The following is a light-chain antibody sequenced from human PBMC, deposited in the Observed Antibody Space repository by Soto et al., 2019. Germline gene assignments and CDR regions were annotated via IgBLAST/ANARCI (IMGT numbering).Light chain of an antibody. V-gene: IGKV3-11*01. Sequence: EIVLTQSPATLSLSPGERATLSCRTSQRVSSNLAWYQQKPGQAPRLLIYDASNRATGIPARFSDSGSGKDFTLTISGLEPEDFAVYYCQQLSYGPTFARGTRLEFK. J-gene: IGKJ5*01. CDR1: QRVSSN. CDR2: DAS. CDR3: QQLSYGPT.